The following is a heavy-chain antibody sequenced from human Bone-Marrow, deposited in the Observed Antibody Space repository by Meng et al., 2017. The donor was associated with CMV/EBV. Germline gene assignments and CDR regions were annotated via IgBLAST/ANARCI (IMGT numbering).Heavy chain of an antibody. CDR3: ARGRSGSYYPFDY. J-gene: IGHJ4*02. V-gene: IGHV4-34*01. CDR1: GGSFSGYY. CDR2: INHSGST. D-gene: IGHD1-26*01. Sequence: AVYGGSFSGYYWSWIRQPPGKGLEWIGEINHSGSTNYNPSLKSRVTISVDTSKNQFSLKLSSVTAADTAVYYCARGRSGSYYPFDYWGQGTLVTVSS.